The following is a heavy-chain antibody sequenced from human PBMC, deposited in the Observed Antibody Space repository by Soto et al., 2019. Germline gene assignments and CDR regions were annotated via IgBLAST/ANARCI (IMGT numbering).Heavy chain of an antibody. CDR1: GFTFGNYW. J-gene: IGHJ4*02. CDR2: IRQDEKEK. D-gene: IGHD2-15*01. V-gene: IGHV3-7*01. Sequence: VQLVESGGGLVQPGGSLRLSCAGSGFTFGNYWMTWVRQAPGKGLEWVANIRQDEKEKYYVDSVKGRFTISRDNAWNSVYLQMYGLRVEDTAVYYCARALSGPARWDYWGQGTLVTVSS. CDR3: ARALSGPARWDY.